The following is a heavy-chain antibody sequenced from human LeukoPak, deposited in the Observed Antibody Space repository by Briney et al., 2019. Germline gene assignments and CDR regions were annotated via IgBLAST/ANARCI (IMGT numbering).Heavy chain of an antibody. Sequence: SVTVSFTASAGTFSSYAISWVRQAPGQGLEWMGGIIPIFGTANYAQKFQGRVTITTDESTSTAYMELSSLRSEDTAVYYCAGMDLVGATRPELNYFDYWGQGTLVTVSS. CDR1: AGTFSSYA. J-gene: IGHJ4*02. CDR3: AGMDLVGATRPELNYFDY. D-gene: IGHD1-26*01. CDR2: IIPIFGTA. V-gene: IGHV1-69*05.